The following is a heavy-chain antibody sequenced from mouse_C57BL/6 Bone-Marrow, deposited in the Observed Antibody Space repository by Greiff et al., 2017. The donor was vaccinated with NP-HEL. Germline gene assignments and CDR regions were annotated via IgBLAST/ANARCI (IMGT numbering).Heavy chain of an antibody. J-gene: IGHJ2*01. CDR3: ASDIVYDGYFDY. CDR1: GFTFTDYY. V-gene: IGHV7-3*01. CDR2: IRNKANGYTT. D-gene: IGHD2-3*01. Sequence: EVMLVESGGGLVQPGGSLSLSCAASGFTFTDYYMSWVRQPPGKALEWLGFIRNKANGYTTEYSASVKGRFTISRDNSQSILYLQMNALRAEDSATYYCASDIVYDGYFDYGGQGTTLTVSS.